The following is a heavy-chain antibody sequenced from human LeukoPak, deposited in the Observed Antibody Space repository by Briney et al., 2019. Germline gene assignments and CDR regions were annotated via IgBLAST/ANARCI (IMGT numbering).Heavy chain of an antibody. Sequence: GGSLRLSCAASGFTFSNYGMNWVRQAPGKGLEWVSAISGSGGSTYYADSVKGRFTISRDNSKNTLYLQMNSLRAEDTAVYYCAKRSPHSYYYDSSGYEPNFDYWGQGTLVTVSS. J-gene: IGHJ4*02. V-gene: IGHV3-23*01. CDR1: GFTFSNYG. CDR3: AKRSPHSYYYDSSGYEPNFDY. D-gene: IGHD3-22*01. CDR2: ISGSGGST.